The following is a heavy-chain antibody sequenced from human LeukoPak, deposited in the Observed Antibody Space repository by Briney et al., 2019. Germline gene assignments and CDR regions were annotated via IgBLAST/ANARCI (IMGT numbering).Heavy chain of an antibody. CDR3: ARVGEGDYAFDY. Sequence: ASVKVSCNASGYTFTSYGISWVRQAPGQGLEWMGWISAYNGNTNYAQKLQGRVTMTTDTSTSTAYMELSSLRSEDTAVYYCARVGEGDYAFDYWGQGILVTVSS. J-gene: IGHJ4*02. D-gene: IGHD4-17*01. CDR1: GYTFTSYG. V-gene: IGHV1-18*01. CDR2: ISAYNGNT.